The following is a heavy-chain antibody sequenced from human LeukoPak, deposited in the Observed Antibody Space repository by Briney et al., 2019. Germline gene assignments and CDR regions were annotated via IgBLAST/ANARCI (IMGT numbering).Heavy chain of an antibody. CDR1: GLNVSSNY. J-gene: IGHJ3*02. V-gene: IGHV3-53*01. CDR3: ARSESLSAPFDI. D-gene: IGHD2/OR15-2a*01. Sequence: PVGSPRLSRAASGLNVSSNYKSLVRQAPRKGMERVSVIYSGGSTYYADSVKGRFTISRDNSKNTLYLQMNSLRAEDTGVYYCARSESLSAPFDIWGQGTMVTVSS. CDR2: IYSGGST.